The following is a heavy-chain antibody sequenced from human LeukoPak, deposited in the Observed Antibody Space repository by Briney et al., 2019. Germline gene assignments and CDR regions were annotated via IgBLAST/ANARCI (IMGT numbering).Heavy chain of an antibody. J-gene: IGHJ6*03. CDR2: IIEGGDLK. CDR1: GFTFSAYW. CDR3: ARTLLYYMDV. V-gene: IGHV3-7*01. Sequence: PGGSLRLSCAASGFTFSAYWMTWVRQAPGKGLAWVANIIEGGDLKYYVDSVKGRFTISRDNTKNSLYLQMNSLRAEDAAVYYCARTLLYYMDVWGKGTTVTISS.